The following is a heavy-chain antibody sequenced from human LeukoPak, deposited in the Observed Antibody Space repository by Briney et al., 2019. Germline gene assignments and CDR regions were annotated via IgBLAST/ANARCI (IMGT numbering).Heavy chain of an antibody. J-gene: IGHJ4*02. D-gene: IGHD2-2*01. CDR2: INSDGSDT. CDR3: ARGGCSRTSCLDY. Sequence: GGSLRLSCAASGFSFSSYEMNWVRQSPGKGLVWVSHINSDGSDTHYADSVKGRFTISRDNAKNTLFLQLNSLRVEDTAVYYCARGGCSRTSCLDYWGQGALVTVSS. V-gene: IGHV3-74*01. CDR1: GFSFSSYE.